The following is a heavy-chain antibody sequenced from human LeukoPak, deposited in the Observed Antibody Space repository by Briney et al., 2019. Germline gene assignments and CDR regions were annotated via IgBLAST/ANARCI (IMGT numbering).Heavy chain of an antibody. CDR1: GYSISSGYY. V-gene: IGHV4-38-2*01. CDR3: ARSPPRKVTRRLPYYFDY. D-gene: IGHD4-17*01. Sequence: SETLSLTCAVSGYSISSGYYWGWIRQAPGKGLEWIGSINHSGSTNYNPSLKSRVTISVDTSKNQFSLKLSSVTAADTAVYYCARSPPRKVTRRLPYYFDYWGQGTLVTVSS. J-gene: IGHJ4*02. CDR2: INHSGST.